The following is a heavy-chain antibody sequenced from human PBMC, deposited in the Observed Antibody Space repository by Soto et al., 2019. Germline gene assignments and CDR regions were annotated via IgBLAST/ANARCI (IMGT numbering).Heavy chain of an antibody. D-gene: IGHD3-10*01. CDR1: GFTFDDYA. Sequence: GGSLRLSCAASGFTFDDYAMHWVRQAPGKGLEWVSGISWNSGSIGYADSVKGRFTISRDNAKNSLYLQMNSLRAEDTALYYCAKDIWFGELHVGNFDIWGQGTMVTVSS. J-gene: IGHJ3*02. V-gene: IGHV3-9*01. CDR3: AKDIWFGELHVGNFDI. CDR2: ISWNSGSI.